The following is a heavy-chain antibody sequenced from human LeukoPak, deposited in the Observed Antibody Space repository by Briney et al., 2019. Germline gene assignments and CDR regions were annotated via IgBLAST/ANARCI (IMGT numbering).Heavy chain of an antibody. CDR3: ARSQYYDSSGYYVFYFDY. V-gene: IGHV4-61*01. J-gene: IGHJ4*02. CDR2: IYYSGST. CDR1: GGSVSSGSYY. Sequence: SETLSLTCTVSGGSVSSGSYYWRWIRQPPGKGQEWIGYIYYSGSTNYNHSLKSRVTISVDTSKNQFSLKLSSVTAADTAVYYCARSQYYDSSGYYVFYFDYWGQGTLVTVSS. D-gene: IGHD3-22*01.